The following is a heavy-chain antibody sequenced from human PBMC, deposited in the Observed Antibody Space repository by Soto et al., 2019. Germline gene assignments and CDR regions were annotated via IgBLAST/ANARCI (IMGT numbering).Heavy chain of an antibody. CDR2: FRSKAYGGTT. V-gene: IGHV3-49*03. CDR3: TRATRSTMIVVVITTYYYFDY. J-gene: IGHJ4*02. CDR1: GFTFGDYA. Sequence: GGSLRLSCTASGFTFGDYAMSWFRQAPGKGLEWVGFFRSKAYGGTTEYAASVKGRFTISRDDSKSIAYLQMNSLKTEDTAVYYCTRATRSTMIVVVITTYYYFDYWGQGTLVTVSS. D-gene: IGHD3-22*01.